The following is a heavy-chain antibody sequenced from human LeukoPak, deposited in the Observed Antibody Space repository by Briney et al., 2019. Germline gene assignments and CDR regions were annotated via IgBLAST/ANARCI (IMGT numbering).Heavy chain of an antibody. J-gene: IGHJ6*02. D-gene: IGHD5-12*01. CDR2: IIPIFGTA. CDR1: GGTFSSYA. Sequence: SMKVSCKASGGTFSSYAISWVRQAPGQGLEWMGGIIPIFGTANYAQKFQGRVTITADESTSTAYMELSSLRSEDTAVYYCAREGEGDSGYDYGYYYYYGMDVWGQGTTVTVSS. CDR3: AREGEGDSGYDYGYYYYYGMDV. V-gene: IGHV1-69*13.